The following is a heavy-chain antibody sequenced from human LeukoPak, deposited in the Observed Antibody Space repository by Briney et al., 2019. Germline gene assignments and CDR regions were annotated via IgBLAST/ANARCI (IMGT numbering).Heavy chain of an antibody. CDR2: ISAYNGNT. J-gene: IGHJ4*02. V-gene: IGHV1-18*01. Sequence: ASVKVSCKASGYTFTSYGISWVRQATGQGLEWMGWISAYNGNTNYAQKLQGRVTMTTDTSTSTAYMELRSLRSDDTAVYYCARYRRVATIDQLDYWGQGTLVTVSS. CDR3: ARYRRVATIDQLDY. CDR1: GYTFTSYG. D-gene: IGHD5-12*01.